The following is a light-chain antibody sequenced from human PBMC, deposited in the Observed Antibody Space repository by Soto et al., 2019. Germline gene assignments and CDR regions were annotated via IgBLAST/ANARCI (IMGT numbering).Light chain of an antibody. CDR2: AAS. J-gene: IGKJ3*01. CDR3: QKYNSAHFT. CDR1: QGISNF. V-gene: IGKV1-27*01. Sequence: DIQMTQSPSSLSASVGDRVTITCRASQGISNFLAWYQQKPGKVPKLLIYAASTLQSGVPSRFSGSGSGTDFTLTISSLQPEDVATYYCQKYNSAHFTCGPGTKVDIK.